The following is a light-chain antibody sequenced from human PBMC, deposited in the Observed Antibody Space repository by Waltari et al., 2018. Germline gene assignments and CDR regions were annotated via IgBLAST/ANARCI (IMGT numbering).Light chain of an antibody. J-gene: IGKJ3*01. CDR2: AAS. CDR3: QQGHSPPFT. Sequence: DIQMTQSPSTLSASVGDRVTITCRASQSINTYLNWYQQKPGKAPELLIYAASSLQSGVPSAFSGSGSGTDFTLTISNLQPEDFATYFCQQGHSPPFTFGPGTKVDIK. V-gene: IGKV1-39*01. CDR1: QSINTY.